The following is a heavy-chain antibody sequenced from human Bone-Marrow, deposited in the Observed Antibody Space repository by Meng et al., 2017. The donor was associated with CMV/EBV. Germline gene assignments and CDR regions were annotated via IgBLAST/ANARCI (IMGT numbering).Heavy chain of an antibody. Sequence: GESLKISCAASGFTFSQYGMNWVRQAPGKGLEWLSFIRSNSNMIKYADSVKGRFTISRDNAKNSVYLQMNSLRVEDTAVYYCARVAAAGRGMDVWGQGTTVTVSS. CDR2: IRSNSNMI. D-gene: IGHD6-13*01. CDR3: ARVAAAGRGMDV. CDR1: GFTFSQYG. V-gene: IGHV3-48*04. J-gene: IGHJ6*02.